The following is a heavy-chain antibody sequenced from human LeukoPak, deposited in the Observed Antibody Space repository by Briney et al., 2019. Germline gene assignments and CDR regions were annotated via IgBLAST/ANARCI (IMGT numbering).Heavy chain of an antibody. Sequence: GSLRLSCGASGFTFSNYWMSWVRQAPGKGLEWVAFIRYDGSNKYYADSVKGRFTISRDNSKNTLYLQMNSLRAEDTAVYYCAKDLIAWGQGTLVTVSS. V-gene: IGHV3-30*02. J-gene: IGHJ5*02. D-gene: IGHD2/OR15-2a*01. CDR3: AKDLIA. CDR1: GFTFSNYW. CDR2: IRYDGSNK.